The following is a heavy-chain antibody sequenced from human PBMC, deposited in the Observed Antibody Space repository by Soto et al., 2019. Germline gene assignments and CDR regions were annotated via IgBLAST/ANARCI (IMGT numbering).Heavy chain of an antibody. CDR3: ARGNCSSPNCYSFSGYYGMDV. V-gene: IGHV4-4*07. D-gene: IGHD2-2*01. J-gene: IGHJ6*02. CDR2: FSLSGTT. Sequence: SETLSLTCTVSGASITGSFFWSWIRQPAGKGLEWIGRFSLSGTTNYNPSLRSRVTMSADVSKNQFSLRLTSVTAADTALYYCARGNCSSPNCYSFSGYYGMDVWGQGTTVTAP. CDR1: GASITGSFF.